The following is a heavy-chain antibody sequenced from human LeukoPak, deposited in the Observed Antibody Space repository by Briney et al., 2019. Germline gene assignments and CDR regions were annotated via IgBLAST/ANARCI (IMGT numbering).Heavy chain of an antibody. V-gene: IGHV4-38-2*02. CDR1: DYSISSGYY. D-gene: IGHD3-10*01. CDR3: ARDSSYGSGSYFYNWFDP. J-gene: IGHJ5*02. Sequence: TSETLSLTCAVSDYSISSGYYWGWIRQPPGKGLEWIGSIYHSGSTYYNPSLKSRVTISVDTSKNQFSLKLSSVTAADTAVYYCARDSSYGSGSYFYNWFDPWGQGTLVTVSS. CDR2: IYHSGST.